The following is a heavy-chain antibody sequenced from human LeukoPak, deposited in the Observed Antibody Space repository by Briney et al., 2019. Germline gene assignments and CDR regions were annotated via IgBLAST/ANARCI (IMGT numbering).Heavy chain of an antibody. V-gene: IGHV3-74*01. CDR1: GFTFSSYW. CDR3: AGDSRYYYDSRNYDNVAFDM. D-gene: IGHD3-10*01. CDR2: ISSDGSTT. Sequence: GGSLRLSCAASGFTFSSYWMHWVRQGPGKGLVWVSRISSDGSTTSYADSVKGRFTISRDNAKNTLYLQMNSLRVEGTAVYYCAGDSRYYYDSRNYDNVAFDMWGQGTMVTVSS. J-gene: IGHJ3*02.